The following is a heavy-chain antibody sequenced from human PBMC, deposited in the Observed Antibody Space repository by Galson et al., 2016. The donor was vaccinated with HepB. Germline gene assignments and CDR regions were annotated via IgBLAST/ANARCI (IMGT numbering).Heavy chain of an antibody. CDR3: ARPHSSGRYGRHVHGWDI. J-gene: IGHJ3*02. CDR2: IFPDDSDT. D-gene: IGHD6-19*01. CDR1: GYSFTSYW. Sequence: QSGAEVKKPGESLKISCEGLGYSFTSYWIGWVRQMPGKGLEWMGIIFPDDSDTRYSPSFQGQVTISADKSITTAYLQWSSLKASDTAMYYCARPHSSGRYGRHVHGWDIWCQGTMVTVSS. V-gene: IGHV5-51*01.